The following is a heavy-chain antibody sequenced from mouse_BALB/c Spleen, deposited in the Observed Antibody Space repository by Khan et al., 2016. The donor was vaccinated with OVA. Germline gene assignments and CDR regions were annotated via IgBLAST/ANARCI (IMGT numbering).Heavy chain of an antibody. V-gene: IGHV1S81*02. CDR2: INPSNGRT. J-gene: IGHJ3*01. D-gene: IGHD2-4*01. CDR3: ARSTMSTTEFIY. CDR1: GYTFSSYW. Sequence: QVQLKQSGAELVKPGASVQLSCKASGYTFSSYWMLWVKQRPGQGLQWIGEINPSNGRTNYNEKFKNKATLTVDTSSSTAYLQLSSLTSEDSAVYYCARSTMSTTEFIYWGQGTLVTVSA.